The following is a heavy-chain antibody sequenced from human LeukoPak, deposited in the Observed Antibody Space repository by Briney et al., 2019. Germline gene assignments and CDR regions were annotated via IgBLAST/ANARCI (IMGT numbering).Heavy chain of an antibody. CDR1: GFTFSTYD. V-gene: IGHV3-13*01. CDR2: IGTAGDT. Sequence: GGSLRLSCAASGFTFSTYDMHWDRQPTGRGLEWVSAIGTAGDTYYPGSVKGRFTISRENAKNSLYLQIDSLRADDTAVYYCATGDYGDYYFDYWGQGTLVTVSS. J-gene: IGHJ4*02. D-gene: IGHD4-17*01. CDR3: ATGDYGDYYFDY.